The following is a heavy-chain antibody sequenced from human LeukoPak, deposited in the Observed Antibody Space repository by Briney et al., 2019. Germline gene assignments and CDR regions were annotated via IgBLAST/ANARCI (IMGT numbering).Heavy chain of an antibody. J-gene: IGHJ3*02. CDR3: AGDLEPGYCSSTSCFTPGALDI. CDR2: INQDGTKK. CDR1: GFSFSSYW. Sequence: GGSLRLSCVASGFSFSSYWMSWVRQAPGKGLEWVSNINQDGTKKYYVDSVKGRFTISRDNAKKSLYLQMNSLRAEDTAVYYCAGDLEPGYCSSTSCFTPGALDIWGQGTMVTVSS. D-gene: IGHD2-2*02. V-gene: IGHV3-7*01.